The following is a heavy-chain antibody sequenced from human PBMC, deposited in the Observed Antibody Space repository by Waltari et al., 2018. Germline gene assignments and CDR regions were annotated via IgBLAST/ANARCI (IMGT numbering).Heavy chain of an antibody. CDR3: GGGGLDGAAY. V-gene: IGHV3-74*01. CDR1: GFTFNTFW. D-gene: IGHD3-16*01. CDR2: INNEGTYT. Sequence: EVQLMESGGDLVQPGGSLRLSCVVSGFTFNTFWMNWVRQAPGKGLVWVSRINNEGTYTTYADSVKGRFTISRDNAKKTLYLQMNSLRVEDTAVYYCGGGGLDGAAYWGQGTLVNVSS. J-gene: IGHJ4*02.